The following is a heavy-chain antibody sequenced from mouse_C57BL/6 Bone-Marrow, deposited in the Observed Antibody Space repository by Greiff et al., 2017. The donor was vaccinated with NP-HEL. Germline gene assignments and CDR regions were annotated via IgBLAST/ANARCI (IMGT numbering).Heavy chain of an antibody. D-gene: IGHD2-4*01. CDR2: IYPGGGYT. CDR3: AICGIYYEYDVAWYFEV. J-gene: IGHJ1*03. V-gene: IGHV1-63*01. CDR1: GYTFTNYW. Sequence: QVQLKESGAELVRPGTSVKMSCKASGYTFTNYWIGWAKQRPGHGLEWIGDIYPGGGYTNYNEKFKGKATLTADKSSSTAYMQFSSLTSEDSAIYYCAICGIYYEYDVAWYFEVWGTGTTLTVSS.